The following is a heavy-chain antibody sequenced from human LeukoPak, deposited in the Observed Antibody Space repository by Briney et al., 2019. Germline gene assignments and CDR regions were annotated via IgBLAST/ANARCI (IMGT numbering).Heavy chain of an antibody. D-gene: IGHD6-13*01. J-gene: IGHJ5*02. V-gene: IGHV4-4*02. CDR2: IYHSGNT. CDR1: GGSISSSNW. Sequence: SETLSLTCAVSGGSISSSNWWSWVRQPPGKGLEWIGEIYHSGNTNYNPSLKSRVTISLDKSKNQFSLKLRSVTAADTAVYYCARRGKYSSSWYTWGQGTLVTVSS. CDR3: ARRGKYSSSWYT.